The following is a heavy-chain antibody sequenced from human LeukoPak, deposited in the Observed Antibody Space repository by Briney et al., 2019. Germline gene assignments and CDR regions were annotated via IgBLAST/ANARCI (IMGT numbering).Heavy chain of an antibody. CDR3: ARARRYCSSTSCSTPTYYYYYYGMDV. J-gene: IGHJ6*02. CDR1: GGSFSGYY. V-gene: IGHV4-34*01. Sequence: SETLSLTCAVYGGSFSGYYWSWIRQPPGRGLEWIGEINHSGSTNYNPSLKSRVTISVDTSKNQFSLKLSSVTAADTAVYYCARARRYCSSTSCSTPTYYYYYYGMDVWGQGTTVTVSS. CDR2: INHSGST. D-gene: IGHD2-2*01.